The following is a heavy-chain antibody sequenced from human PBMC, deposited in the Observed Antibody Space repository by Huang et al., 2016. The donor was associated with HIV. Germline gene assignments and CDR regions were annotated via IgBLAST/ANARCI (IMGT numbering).Heavy chain of an antibody. J-gene: IGHJ6*02. CDR2: IYPGDSDT. CDR3: ARLIGSPSFYYGLDV. CDR1: GYRFRSNW. V-gene: IGHV5-51*01. D-gene: IGHD3-10*01. Sequence: EVQLVRLGEEVKNPGESLKTSGKGSGYRFRSNWIGWVGQMPGKGLEWIGIIYPGDSDTRYSPSVQGQVTISADKSINTAYLQWSSLKASDTAMYFCARLIGSPSFYYGLDVWGQGTTVTVSS.